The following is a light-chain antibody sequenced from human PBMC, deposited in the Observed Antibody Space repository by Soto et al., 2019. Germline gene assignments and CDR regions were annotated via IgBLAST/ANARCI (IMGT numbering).Light chain of an antibody. CDR2: DVS. J-gene: IGLJ2*01. CDR1: SSDVGGYNF. CDR3: CSYAGGHTL. V-gene: IGLV2-11*01. Sequence: QSALTQPRSVSGSPGQSVTISCTGTSSDVGGYNFVSWYQQYPGKVPELIIYDVSQRPSGVPDRFSASKSDNTASLTISGLQAEDEADYYCCSYAGGHTLFGGGTKVTVL.